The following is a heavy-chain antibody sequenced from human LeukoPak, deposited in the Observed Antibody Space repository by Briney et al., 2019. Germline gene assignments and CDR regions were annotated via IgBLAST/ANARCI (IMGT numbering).Heavy chain of an antibody. CDR3: ARHTSCGGDSAFGY. V-gene: IGHV3-33*01. J-gene: IGHJ4*02. CDR1: GFTFSSYG. CDR2: IWHDGSKT. Sequence: PGGSLRLSCAASGFTFSSYGMHWVRQAPGKGLEWVGVIWHDGSKTYYIDSVKGRFTISRDNSKNTVFLQMNSLRVEDTAVYYCARHTSCGGDSAFGYWGQGTLVTVSS. D-gene: IGHD2-21*02.